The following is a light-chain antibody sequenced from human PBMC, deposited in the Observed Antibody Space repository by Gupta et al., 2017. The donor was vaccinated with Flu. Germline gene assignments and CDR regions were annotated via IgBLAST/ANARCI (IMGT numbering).Light chain of an antibody. CDR2: EDN. Sequence: NFMLTQPHSVSESPGKTVSISCTRSSGSIASNYVQWYQQRPGRSPPTVIFEDNQRPSGVPDRFSGSIDSSSNSAALTIAGLKTEDEDVYFCQWFDNTWVFGGGTKVTVL. CDR1: SGSIASNY. CDR3: QWFDNTWV. J-gene: IGLJ3*02. V-gene: IGLV6-57*01.